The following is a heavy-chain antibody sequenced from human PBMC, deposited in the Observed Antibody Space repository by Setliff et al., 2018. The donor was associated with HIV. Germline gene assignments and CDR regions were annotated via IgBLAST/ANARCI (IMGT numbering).Heavy chain of an antibody. CDR2: IYNSGST. CDR3: ARAVCGGDCYSRLNWFDP. Sequence: SETLSLTCAVSGSSISSSYRWGWIRQSPGKGLEWIGNIYNSGSTYYNPSLKSRVTMSVDTSKNQFSLRLSSVTAADTAVYYCARAVCGGDCYSRLNWFDPWGQGTLVTVS. D-gene: IGHD2-21*02. CDR1: GSSISSSYR. J-gene: IGHJ5*02. V-gene: IGHV4-28*03.